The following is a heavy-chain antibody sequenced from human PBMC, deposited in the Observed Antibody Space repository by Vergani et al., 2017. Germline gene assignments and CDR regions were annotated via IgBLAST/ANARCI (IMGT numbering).Heavy chain of an antibody. Sequence: QLQLQESGPGLVKPSATLSLTCSVSGASIRSSNYYWGWIRQPPGKGLEWIARIYYSGSTYHNPSLKSRVTISVDTSKKQFSLKLSSVTAADTAVYFCARHSTVEWLVRLGWIDPWGKGILVTVSS. CDR2: IYYSGST. V-gene: IGHV4-39*01. CDR3: ARHSTVEWLVRLGWIDP. D-gene: IGHD6-19*01. CDR1: GASIRSSNYY. J-gene: IGHJ5*02.